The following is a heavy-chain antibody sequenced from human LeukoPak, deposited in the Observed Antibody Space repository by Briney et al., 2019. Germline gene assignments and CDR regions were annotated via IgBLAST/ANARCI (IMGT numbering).Heavy chain of an antibody. V-gene: IGHV3-38-3*01. CDR2: ISGGST. Sequence: GGSLRLSCAASGFTVSSNEMSWVRQAPGKGLEWVSSISGGSTYYADSRKGRFTISRDNSKNTLHLQMNSLRAEDTAVYYCKKDMGERQWLAYFDYWGQGTLVTVSS. J-gene: IGHJ4*02. D-gene: IGHD6-19*01. CDR1: GFTVSSNE. CDR3: KKDMGERQWLAYFDY.